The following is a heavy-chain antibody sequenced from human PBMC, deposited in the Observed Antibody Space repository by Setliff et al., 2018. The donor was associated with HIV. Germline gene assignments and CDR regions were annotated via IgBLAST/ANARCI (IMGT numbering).Heavy chain of an antibody. V-gene: IGHV3-21*01. D-gene: IGHD3-9*01. CDR3: VRDKDWAFDY. CDR1: GFTFSNYD. J-gene: IGHJ4*02. Sequence: LRLSCAASGFTFSNYDMNWVRQAPGKGLEWVSSISSSSTYIFYADSVKGRFTISRDNAKNSLYLQMSSLRAEDTAVYYCVRDKDWAFDYWGQGTLVTVSS. CDR2: ISSSSTYI.